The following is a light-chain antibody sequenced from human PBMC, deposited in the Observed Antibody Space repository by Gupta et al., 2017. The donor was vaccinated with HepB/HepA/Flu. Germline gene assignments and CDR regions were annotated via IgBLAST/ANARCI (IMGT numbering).Light chain of an antibody. CDR1: QSVTNY. CDR2: DAS. Sequence: EIVLTQSPATLSLSPGERATRSCRASQSVTNYLAWYQQKPGQAPRLLIYDASNRASGIPARFSGSGFGTDFTLTISSLEPEDSAVYYCQQRYSYLTFGGGTKVEIK. CDR3: QQRYSYLT. J-gene: IGKJ4*01. V-gene: IGKV3-11*01.